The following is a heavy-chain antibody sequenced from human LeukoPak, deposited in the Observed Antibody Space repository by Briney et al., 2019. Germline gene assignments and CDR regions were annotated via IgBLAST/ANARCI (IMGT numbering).Heavy chain of an antibody. J-gene: IGHJ4*02. V-gene: IGHV4-34*01. CDR3: ARGHKQWLLVIPFDY. D-gene: IGHD6-19*01. CDR2: INHSGST. Sequence: SETLSLTCAVYGGSFSGYYWSWFRQPPGKGLEWIGEINHSGSTNYNPSLKSRVTISVDTSKSQFSLKLSSVTAADTAVYYCARGHKQWLLVIPFDYWGQGTLVTVSS. CDR1: GGSFSGYY.